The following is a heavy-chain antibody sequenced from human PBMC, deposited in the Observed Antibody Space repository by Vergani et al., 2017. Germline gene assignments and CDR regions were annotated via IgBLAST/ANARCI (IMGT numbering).Heavy chain of an antibody. V-gene: IGHV3-30-3*01. J-gene: IGHJ5*01. CDR1: GFTFSSYA. D-gene: IGHD3-16*01. CDR2: ISYDGSNK. CDR3: ARAYGRYDWLDY. Sequence: VQLLESGGALVQPGKSLRLSCAASGFTFSSYAMHWVRQAPGKGLEWVAVISYDGSNKYYADSVKGRVTISRDNSKNRLYLQMNSLRVEDTAVYYCARAYGRYDWLDYWGKRTLVTVSS.